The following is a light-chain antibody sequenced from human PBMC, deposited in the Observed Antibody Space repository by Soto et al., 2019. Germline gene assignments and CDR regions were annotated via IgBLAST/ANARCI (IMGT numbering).Light chain of an antibody. CDR1: RSNIGAGYN. V-gene: IGLV1-40*01. CDR3: QSYDSSLSGFYV. CDR2: GNS. Sequence: QSVLTQPPSVSVAPGQRVTISCTGSRSNIGAGYNVHWYQQLPGAAPKLRIYGNSNRPSGVPDRFSGSKSGTSASLAITGLQSEDEADYDCQSYDSSLSGFYVFGTGTKVTVL. J-gene: IGLJ1*01.